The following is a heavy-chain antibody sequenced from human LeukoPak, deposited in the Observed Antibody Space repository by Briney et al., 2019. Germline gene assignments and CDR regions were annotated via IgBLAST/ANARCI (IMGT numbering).Heavy chain of an antibody. V-gene: IGHV1-18*01. J-gene: IGHJ4*02. CDR1: GYTFTNCG. Sequence: ASVKVSFKASGYTFTNCGINWVRQAPGRGLEWMGWISPYNGNTNYAQNLQGRVTVTTDTSTSTAYMELRSLRSDDTAVCYCARDRGVAVSGVSWDWGQGTLVTVSS. CDR3: ARDRGVAVSGVSWD. D-gene: IGHD6-19*01. CDR2: ISPYNGNT.